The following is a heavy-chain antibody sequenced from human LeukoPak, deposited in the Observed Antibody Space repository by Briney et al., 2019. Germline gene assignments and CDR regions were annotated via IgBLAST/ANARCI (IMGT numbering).Heavy chain of an antibody. D-gene: IGHD3-10*01. J-gene: IGHJ4*02. CDR3: ARDLSGLDY. CDR2: ISPYNGNT. CDR1: GYSFTAYG. Sequence: ASVKVSCKASGYSFTAYGISWVRQAPGQGLEWMGWISPYNGNTHSTQKPQGRVTMTTDTSTSTAYMELRSLRSDDTAVYYCARDLSGLDYWGQGTLVTVSS. V-gene: IGHV1-18*01.